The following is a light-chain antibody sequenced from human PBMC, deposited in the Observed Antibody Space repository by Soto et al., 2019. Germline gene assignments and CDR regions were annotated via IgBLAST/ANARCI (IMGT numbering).Light chain of an antibody. J-gene: IGLJ1*01. CDR3: TSSTSDSLYV. V-gene: IGLV2-14*03. CDR2: NVS. Sequence: QSVLTQPASVSGSPGQSITISCAGTSSDVGAHNYVSWCQQYPGKVPNVLLDNVSNPPSGVSNRFSGSKSGNRAYLTISGLQAEDEADYFCTSSTSDSLYVFGTGTKVTVL. CDR1: SSDVGAHNY.